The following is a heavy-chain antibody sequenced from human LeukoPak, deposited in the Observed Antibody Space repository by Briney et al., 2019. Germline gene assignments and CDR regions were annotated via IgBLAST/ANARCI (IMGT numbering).Heavy chain of an antibody. Sequence: SGGSLRLSCVASGILVSSNYMSWVRQAPGKGLEWVAVIWYDGSNIHYADSVQGRFTISRDSSKNTLYPQMNSLRAEDTGVYYCANNGVSPNYYYGMNVWGQGTTVTVSS. CDR3: ANNGVSPNYYYGMNV. CDR2: IWYDGSNI. J-gene: IGHJ6*02. CDR1: GILVSSNY. D-gene: IGHD2-8*01. V-gene: IGHV3-33*08.